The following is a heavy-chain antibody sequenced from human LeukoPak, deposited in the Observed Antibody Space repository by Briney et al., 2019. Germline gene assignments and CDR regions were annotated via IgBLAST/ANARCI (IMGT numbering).Heavy chain of an antibody. CDR1: GFSFNTFW. CDR2: INQGGTEK. J-gene: IGHJ4*02. D-gene: IGHD2-2*01. CDR3: ARDGPPAGLYFDN. Sequence: GGSLRLSCATSGFSFNTFWMNWVRQAPGKGLERVASINQGGTEKYYVDSVKGRLTISRDNAKNSLYLQMYGLTAEDTAVYYCARDGPPAGLYFDNWGQGTLVTVSS. V-gene: IGHV3-7*01.